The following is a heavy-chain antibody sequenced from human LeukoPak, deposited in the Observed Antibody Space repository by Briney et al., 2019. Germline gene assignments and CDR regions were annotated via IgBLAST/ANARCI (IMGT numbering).Heavy chain of an antibody. J-gene: IGHJ4*02. V-gene: IGHV5-51*01. CDR3: ARQMEWNDGPFDY. Sequence: GESLKISCKGSGYSFTSYWIGWVRQMPGKGLEWMGIIYPGNSDTRYSPSFQGQVTISADKSISTAYLQWSSLKASDTAMYYCARQMEWNDGPFDYWGQGTLVTVSS. D-gene: IGHD1-1*01. CDR1: GYSFTSYW. CDR2: IYPGNSDT.